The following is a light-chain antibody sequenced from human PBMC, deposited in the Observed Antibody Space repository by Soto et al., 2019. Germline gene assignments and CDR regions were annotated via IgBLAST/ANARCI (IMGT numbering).Light chain of an antibody. CDR3: QQYNSPTWT. CDR2: GAS. V-gene: IGKV3-20*01. J-gene: IGKJ1*01. CDR1: QSVSTRS. Sequence: EIVLTQSPGTLSLSPGERATLSCKASQSVSTRSLAWYQQKPGQAPRLLISGASSRAADIPDRFSGSGSGTEFTLTISSLQPDDFATYYCQQYNSPTWTFGQGTKVDI.